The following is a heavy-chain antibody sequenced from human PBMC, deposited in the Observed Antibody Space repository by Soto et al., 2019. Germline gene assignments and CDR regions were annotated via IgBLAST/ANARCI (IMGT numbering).Heavy chain of an antibody. V-gene: IGHV3-30*18. CDR3: AKDLRYYGSEPYYYYGMDV. D-gene: IGHD3-10*01. Sequence: LRLSCAASGFTFSSYGMHWVRQAPGKGLEWVAVISYDGSNKYYADSVKGRFTISRDNSKNTLYLQMNSLRAEDTAVYYCAKDLRYYGSEPYYYYGMDVWGQGTTVTVSS. CDR1: GFTFSSYG. CDR2: ISYDGSNK. J-gene: IGHJ6*02.